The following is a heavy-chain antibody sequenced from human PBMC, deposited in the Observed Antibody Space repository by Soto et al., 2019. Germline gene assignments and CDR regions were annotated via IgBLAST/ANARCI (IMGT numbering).Heavy chain of an antibody. CDR2: IHPSGST. CDR3: ARGPDYSKIGY. CDR1: GASVSSGAYY. D-gene: IGHD4-4*01. Sequence: QVQLQESGPGLVKPSETLSLSCTVSGASVSSGAYYWSWLRQPPGKGLEWIASIHPSGSTYYNPSFRSRVTISVDTSKSQFSLKVNSVTAADTAVYYCARGPDYSKIGYWGQGALVTVSS. J-gene: IGHJ4*02. V-gene: IGHV4-61*08.